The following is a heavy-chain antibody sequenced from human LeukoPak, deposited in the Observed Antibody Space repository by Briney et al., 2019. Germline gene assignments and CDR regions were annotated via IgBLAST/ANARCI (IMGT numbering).Heavy chain of an antibody. V-gene: IGHV3-23*01. D-gene: IGHD3-10*01. CDR1: GFTFSSYA. Sequence: GGSLRLSCAASGFTFSSYAMSWVRQAPGKGLEWVSGISGSGGSTHYADSVKGQFTISRDNSKNTLWLQMNSLRAEDTALYYCAKEGYGSAPLYYFDYWGQGTLVTVSS. CDR2: ISGSGGST. CDR3: AKEGYGSAPLYYFDY. J-gene: IGHJ4*02.